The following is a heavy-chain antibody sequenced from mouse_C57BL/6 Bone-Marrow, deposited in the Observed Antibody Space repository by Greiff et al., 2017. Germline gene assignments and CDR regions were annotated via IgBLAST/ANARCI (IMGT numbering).Heavy chain of an antibody. CDR2: IYPRSGNT. Sequence: QVQLQPSGAELARPGASVKLSCKASGYTFSSYGISWVKQRTGQGLEWIGEIYPRSGNTYYNEKFKGKATLTADKSSSTAYMELRSLTSEDSAVYFCAREGDYDVMDYWGQGTSVTVSS. V-gene: IGHV1-81*01. CDR3: AREGDYDVMDY. CDR1: GYTFSSYG. D-gene: IGHD2-4*01. J-gene: IGHJ4*01.